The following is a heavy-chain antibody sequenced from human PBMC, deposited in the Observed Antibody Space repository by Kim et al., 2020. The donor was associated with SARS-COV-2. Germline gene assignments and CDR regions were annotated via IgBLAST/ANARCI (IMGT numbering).Heavy chain of an antibody. D-gene: IGHD2-2*01. CDR2: IRGSGATI. J-gene: IGHJ4*02. CDR3: TRDPHALDF. CDR1: GFTFSTYS. Sequence: GGSLRLSCAASGFTFSTYSMNWVRRAPGKGLEWVSYIRGSGATIHYADSVKGRFTISRDNAKNSLYLQMNSLREEDTAVYYCTRDPHALDFWGPGTLVTV. V-gene: IGHV3-48*02.